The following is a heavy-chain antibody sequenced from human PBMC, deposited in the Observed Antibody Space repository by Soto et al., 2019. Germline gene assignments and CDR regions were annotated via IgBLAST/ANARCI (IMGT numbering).Heavy chain of an antibody. D-gene: IGHD3-22*01. CDR1: GYNFSTYA. J-gene: IGHJ5*02. Sequence: QVQFVQSGAEVKKPGASVQVSCKASGYNFSTYAIHWVRQAPGQRLEWMGWINGGDGNTMYSEKFQGRVTFMRDTSATTANMELSRLRSEDTAVYYGAGDGRYQLLLQGHWFDPGARDPWSPSPQ. CDR3: AGDGRYQLLLQGHWFDP. V-gene: IGHV1-3*01. CDR2: INGGDGNT.